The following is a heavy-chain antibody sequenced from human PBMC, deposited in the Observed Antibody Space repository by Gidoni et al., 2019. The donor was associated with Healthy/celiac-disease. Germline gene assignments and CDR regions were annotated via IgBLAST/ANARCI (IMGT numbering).Heavy chain of an antibody. CDR1: GGSISSYY. Sequence: QVQLQESGPGLVKPSETLSLTCTVSGGSISSYYWSWIRQPPGKGLEWIGYIYYSGSTNYNPSLKSRVTISVDTSKNQFSLKLSSVTAADTAVYYCARDRPTSSGRAFDIWGQGTMVTVSS. D-gene: IGHD3-3*01. CDR2: IYYSGST. CDR3: ARDRPTSSGRAFDI. J-gene: IGHJ3*02. V-gene: IGHV4-59*01.